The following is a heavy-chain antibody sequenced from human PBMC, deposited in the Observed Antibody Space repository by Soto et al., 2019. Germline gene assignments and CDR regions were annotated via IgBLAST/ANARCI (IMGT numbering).Heavy chain of an antibody. Sequence: PSETLSLTCNVSGDSIKTHYWSWIRQPPGKGLEWIGYIYYSGSTLYNPSLKRRVTISVDTAKNRFSLQLNSVTPEDTALYYCAREPGGEYTYGSYYYFFHGMDVWGQGTTVTVSS. D-gene: IGHD5-18*01. J-gene: IGHJ6*02. V-gene: IGHV4-59*11. CDR2: IYYSGST. CDR1: GDSIKTHY. CDR3: AREPGGEYTYGSYYYFFHGMDV.